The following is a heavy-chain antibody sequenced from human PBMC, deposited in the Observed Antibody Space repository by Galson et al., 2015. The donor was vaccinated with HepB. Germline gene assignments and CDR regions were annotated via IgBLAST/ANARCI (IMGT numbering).Heavy chain of an antibody. CDR2: LSYDGSKT. CDR3: ARAESRSSFYYLYGMDV. J-gene: IGHJ6*02. CDR1: GIGFSDYG. Sequence: SLRLSCAASGIGFSDYGVHWVRQAPGKGLEWVALLSYDGSKTYHADSVQGRFTISRDNFKNTLFLQMNALRPEDTAVYFCARAESRSSFYYLYGMDVWGQGTTVTVSS. V-gene: IGHV3-30*03. D-gene: IGHD2/OR15-2a*01.